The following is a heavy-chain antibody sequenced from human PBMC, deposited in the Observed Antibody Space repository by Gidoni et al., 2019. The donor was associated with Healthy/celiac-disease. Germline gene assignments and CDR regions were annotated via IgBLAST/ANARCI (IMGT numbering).Heavy chain of an antibody. J-gene: IGHJ4*02. V-gene: IGHV4-38-2*02. D-gene: IGHD2-2*01. CDR2: IYHSRST. CDR3: ARDFAFWVPAARYFDY. CDR1: GYSISRGYY. Sequence: QVQLQESGPGLVKPSETLHLPCAVSGYSISRGYYWGWHRQPPGKGLEWIGSIYHSRSTYYNPSLRSRVTISVDTSNNQFSLTLSSVTAADTAVYSCARDFAFWVPAARYFDYWGQGTLVTVSS.